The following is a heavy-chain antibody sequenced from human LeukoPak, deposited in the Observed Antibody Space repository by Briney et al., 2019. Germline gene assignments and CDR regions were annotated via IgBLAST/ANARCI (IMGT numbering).Heavy chain of an antibody. CDR1: GFTFSSYA. J-gene: IGHJ3*02. CDR2: ISGSGGST. CDR3: ARDIFYDSSGYYDPDAFDT. V-gene: IGHV3-23*01. D-gene: IGHD3-22*01. Sequence: GGSLRLSCAASGFTFSSYAMSWVRQAPGKGLEWVSAISGSGGSTYYADSVKGRFTISRDNAKNTLYLQMNSLRAEDTAVYYCARDIFYDSSGYYDPDAFDTWGQGTVVTVSS.